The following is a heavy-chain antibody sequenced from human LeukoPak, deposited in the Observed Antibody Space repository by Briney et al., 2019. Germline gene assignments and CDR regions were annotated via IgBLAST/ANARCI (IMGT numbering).Heavy chain of an antibody. CDR3: ARDGGLHTNFDY. Sequence: GGSLRLSCAASGCTFRNYWMGWVRQAPGKGLEGVANTNPDGTAEYYADSVRGRFTTSRDNANNFLYLQMNSLRGEDTAVYYCARDGGLHTNFDYWGQGTLVTVSS. V-gene: IGHV3-7*01. CDR1: GCTFRNYW. CDR2: TNPDGTAE. J-gene: IGHJ4*02. D-gene: IGHD2-15*01.